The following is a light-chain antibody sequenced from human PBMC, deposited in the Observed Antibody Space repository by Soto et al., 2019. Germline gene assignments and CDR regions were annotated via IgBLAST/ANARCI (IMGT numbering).Light chain of an antibody. CDR3: SSYTSSSTYV. Sequence: QSALTLPPSVSGAPGDAVTISCTGTGSDIGTYNRVSWYQKPPGTAPQLMIYDVSYRSSGVPDRFSMSKSGNTASLTISGLQAEDEADYYCSSYTSSSTYVFGTGTKVTVL. J-gene: IGLJ1*01. CDR2: DVS. CDR1: GSDIGTYNR. V-gene: IGLV2-18*02.